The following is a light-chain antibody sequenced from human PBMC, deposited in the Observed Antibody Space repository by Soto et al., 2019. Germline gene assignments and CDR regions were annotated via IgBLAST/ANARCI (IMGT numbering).Light chain of an antibody. V-gene: IGKV1-5*01. CDR1: QSISNL. J-gene: IGKJ1*01. CDR3: QQYNSYS. Sequence: DIQMTQSPSTLPASVGDRVTITCRASQSISNLLAWYQQKPGTAPKVLIYHASNLQSGVPSRFSGTGSGTELTLTISSLQPDDFATYYCQQYNSYSFGQGTKVDIK. CDR2: HAS.